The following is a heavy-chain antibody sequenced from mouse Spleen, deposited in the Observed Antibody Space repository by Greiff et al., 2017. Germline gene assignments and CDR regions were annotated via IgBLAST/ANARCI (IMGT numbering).Heavy chain of an antibody. CDR2: INPSNGRT. V-gene: IGHV1S81*02. CDR1: GYSFTSYW. CDR3: ARCGKLGYYYAMDY. Sequence: VQRVESGPQLVRPGASVKISCKASGYSFTSYWMHWVKQRPGQGLEWIGEINPSNGRTNYNEKFKSKATLTVDKSSSTAYMQLSSLTSEDSAVYYCARCGKLGYYYAMDYWGQGTSVTVSS. J-gene: IGHJ4*01. D-gene: IGHD2-2*01.